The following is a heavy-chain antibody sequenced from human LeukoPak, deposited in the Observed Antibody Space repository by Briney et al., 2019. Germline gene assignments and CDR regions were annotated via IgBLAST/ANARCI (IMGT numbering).Heavy chain of an antibody. V-gene: IGHV3-23*01. CDR2: ISGSGGST. CDR3: AKDTYNWNQFDY. J-gene: IGHJ4*02. Sequence: PGGSLRLSCAASGLTFSSYAMSWVRQAPGKGLEWVPAISGSGGSTYYADSVKGRFTISRDNSKNTLYLQMNSLRAEDTAVYYCAKDTYNWNQFDYWGQGTLVTVSS. CDR1: GLTFSSYA. D-gene: IGHD1-20*01.